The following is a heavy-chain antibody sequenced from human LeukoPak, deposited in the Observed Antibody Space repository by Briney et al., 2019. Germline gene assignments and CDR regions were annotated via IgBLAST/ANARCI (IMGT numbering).Heavy chain of an antibody. J-gene: IGHJ4*02. CDR3: AKAPVTSCRGAYCYPFDS. CDR1: GFTFSTYG. CDR2: ISGSGSST. Sequence: GGSLRLSCAASGFTFSTYGMSWVRQAPGKGLEWVSTISGSGSSTYYADSVKGRFTISRDNSKNTLYLQMNSLRAEDAAVYFCAKAPVTSCRGAYCYPFDSWGQGTLVTVSS. V-gene: IGHV3-23*01. D-gene: IGHD2-21*01.